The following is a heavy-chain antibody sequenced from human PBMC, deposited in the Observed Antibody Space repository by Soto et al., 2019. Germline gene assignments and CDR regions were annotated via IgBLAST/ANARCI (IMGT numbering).Heavy chain of an antibody. J-gene: IGHJ4*02. Sequence: GASVKVSCKASGYTFSSFYMHWVRQAPGQGLEWMGVINPSGDSTTYAQRFQGRLSMTRDTSTSTLYMELSSLRSEDTAVYYCARDREFGYWGQGTLVTVSS. CDR1: GYTFSSFY. D-gene: IGHD3-10*01. V-gene: IGHV1-46*01. CDR3: ARDREFGY. CDR2: INPSGDST.